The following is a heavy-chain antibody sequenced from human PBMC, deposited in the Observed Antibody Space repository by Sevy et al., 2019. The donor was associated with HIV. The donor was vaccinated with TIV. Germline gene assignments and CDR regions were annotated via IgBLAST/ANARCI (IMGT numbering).Heavy chain of an antibody. D-gene: IGHD3-22*01. CDR2: ITDSSNYI. V-gene: IGHV3-21*01. CDR1: GFTFSTYN. J-gene: IGHJ4*02. CDR3: ATDRRTLNYYGSSGYNDYFDH. Sequence: GGSLRLSCAASGFTFSTYNMNWVRQAPGKGLEWVSSITDSSNYIYHADSVKGRFTISRDNAKNSLSLQMNSLRPEDTAVYFCATDRRTLNYYGSSGYNDYFDHWGQGTLVTVSS.